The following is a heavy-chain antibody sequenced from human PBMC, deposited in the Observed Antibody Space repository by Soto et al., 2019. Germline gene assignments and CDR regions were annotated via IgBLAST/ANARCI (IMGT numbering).Heavy chain of an antibody. D-gene: IGHD4-17*01. CDR2: IWYDGSNK. V-gene: IGHV3-33*01. CDR1: GFTFSSYG. CDR3: ARDFPPAAPTVYGDYDSMINYFDY. Sequence: GGSLRLSCAASGFTFSSYGMHWVRQAPGKGLEWVAVIWYDGSNKYYADSVKGRFTISRDNSKNTLYLQMNSLRAEDTAVYYCARDFPPAAPTVYGDYDSMINYFDYSCQGTLVTVSS. J-gene: IGHJ4*02.